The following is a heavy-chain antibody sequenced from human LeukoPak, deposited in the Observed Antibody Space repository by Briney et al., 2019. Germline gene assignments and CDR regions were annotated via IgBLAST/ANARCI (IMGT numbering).Heavy chain of an antibody. J-gene: IGHJ4*02. V-gene: IGHV4-39*01. D-gene: IGHD5-18*01. Sequence: PSETLSLTCTVSGGSISSSSYYWGWIRQPPRKGLEWIGSIYYSGSPYYNPSLKSRLTISVDTSKNQFSLRVTSVTAADTAVYYCARLSGYSSGYIGYWGRGTLVTVSS. CDR3: ARLSGYSSGYIGY. CDR2: IYYSGSP. CDR1: GGSISSSSYY.